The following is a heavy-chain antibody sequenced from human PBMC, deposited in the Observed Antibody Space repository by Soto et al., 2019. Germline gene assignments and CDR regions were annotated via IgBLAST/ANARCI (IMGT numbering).Heavy chain of an antibody. Sequence: SVKVSCKASGGTFSSYTISWVRQAPGQGLEWMGRIIPILGIANYAQKLQGRVTMTTDTSTSTAYMELRSLRSDDTAVYYCARYESSGLLRYFNGLATTYNGMHAWGNGPTVTV. CDR3: ARYESSGLLRYFNGLATTYNGMHA. D-gene: IGHD3-9*01. J-gene: IGHJ6*04. V-gene: IGHV1-69*02. CDR1: GGTFSSYT. CDR2: IIPILGIA.